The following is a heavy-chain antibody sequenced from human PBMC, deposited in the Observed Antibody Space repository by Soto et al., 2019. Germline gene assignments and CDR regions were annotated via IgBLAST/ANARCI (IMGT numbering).Heavy chain of an antibody. V-gene: IGHV4-31*03. CDR3: SRGILV. D-gene: IGHD5-18*01. CDR1: GGYINSGGYC. J-gene: IGHJ4*02. Sequence: QVQLQESGPGLVKPSQTLSLTCTVSGGYINSGGYCWSWIRQPPGKGLDWIGCISYGGSTSYNPALKSRVTIPVDTSKNQFSLKLSSVTAADTAVYYCSRGILVWGQGALITVSS. CDR2: ISYGGST.